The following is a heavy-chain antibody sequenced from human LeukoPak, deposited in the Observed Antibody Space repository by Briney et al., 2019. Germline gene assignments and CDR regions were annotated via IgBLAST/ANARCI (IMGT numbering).Heavy chain of an antibody. J-gene: IGHJ4*02. CDR2: ISWNSRSI. D-gene: IGHD3-22*01. CDR1: GFTFHDYG. CDR3: AKDSSSGYYRHLDY. Sequence: GGSLRLSCVASGFTFHDYGIHWVRQAPGKGLEWVSGISWNSRSIGYAGSVKGRFTFSRDNAKSSLYLQMNSLRVEDTAFYYCAKDSSSGYYRHLDYWGQGIQVTVSS. V-gene: IGHV3-9*01.